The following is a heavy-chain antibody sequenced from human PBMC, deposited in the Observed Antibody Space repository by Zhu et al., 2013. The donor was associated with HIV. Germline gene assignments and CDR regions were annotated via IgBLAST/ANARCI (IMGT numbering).Heavy chain of an antibody. CDR3: AKDRTPDGVWSFDY. D-gene: IGHD6-19*01. Sequence: EVQLMESGGDLVQPGESLRLSCAGSGFSFSGYSMAWLRRAPGKGLEVVSGVYASGSVAFYADTVKGRFTISRDNSKNTLYLQMNSLSAEDTALYYCAKDRTPDGVWSFDYWGQGTLVTVSS. CDR1: GFSFSGYS. J-gene: IGHJ4*02. CDR2: VYASGSVA. V-gene: IGHV3-23*03.